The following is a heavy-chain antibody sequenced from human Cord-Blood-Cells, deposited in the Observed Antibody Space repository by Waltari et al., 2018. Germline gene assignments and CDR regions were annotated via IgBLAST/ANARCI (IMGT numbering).Heavy chain of an antibody. J-gene: IGHJ6*02. CDR2: ISGSGGST. Sequence: EVQLLESGGGLVQPGGSLRLSCAASGFTFSSYAMSCVRQAPGKGLEWVSAISGSGGSTYYADSVKGRFTISRDNSKNTLYLQRNSLRAEDTAVYYCAKVIAAAAKYGMDVWGQGTTVTVSS. CDR1: GFTFSSYA. V-gene: IGHV3-23*01. CDR3: AKVIAAAAKYGMDV. D-gene: IGHD6-13*01.